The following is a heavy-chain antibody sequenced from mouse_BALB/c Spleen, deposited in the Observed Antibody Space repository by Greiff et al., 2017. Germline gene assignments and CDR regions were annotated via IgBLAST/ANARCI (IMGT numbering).Heavy chain of an antibody. V-gene: IGHV2-9*02. D-gene: IGHD2-1*01. CDR3: ARDPYGNNYAMDY. J-gene: IGHJ4*01. Sequence: VKLVESGPGLVAPSQSLSITCTVSGFSLTSYGVHWVRQPPGKGLEWLGVIWAGGSTNYNSALMSRLSISKDNSKSQVFLKMNSLQTDDTAMYYCARDPYGNNYAMDYWGQGTSVTVSS. CDR1: GFSLTSYG. CDR2: IWAGGST.